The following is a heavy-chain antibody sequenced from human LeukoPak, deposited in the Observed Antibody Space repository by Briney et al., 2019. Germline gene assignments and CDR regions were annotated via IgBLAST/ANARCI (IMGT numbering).Heavy chain of an antibody. V-gene: IGHV3-7*05. D-gene: IGHD5-18*01. Sequence: GGSLRLSCTASGFTFSSSFMSWVRQAPGKGLEWVANIKQDGSEIHYVDSVKGRFTISRDNAKNSLFLQMNSLRAEDTAVYYCARDEQLWPCGYRGQGTLVTVSS. CDR1: GFTFSSSF. CDR2: IKQDGSEI. J-gene: IGHJ4*02. CDR3: ARDEQLWPCGY.